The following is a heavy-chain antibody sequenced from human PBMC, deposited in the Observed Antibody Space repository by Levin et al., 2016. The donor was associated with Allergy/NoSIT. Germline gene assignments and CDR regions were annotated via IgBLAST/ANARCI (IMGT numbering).Heavy chain of an antibody. CDR2: IYYSGST. CDR3: ARVPGSGQYMDV. D-gene: IGHD1-1*01. Sequence: SETLSLTCTVSGGSISSSSYYWGWIRQPPGKGLEWIGSIYYSGSTYYNPSLKSRVTISVDTSKNQFSLKLSSVTAADTAVYYCARVPGSGQYMDVWGKGTTVTVSS. CDR1: GGSISSSSYY. V-gene: IGHV4-39*01. J-gene: IGHJ6*03.